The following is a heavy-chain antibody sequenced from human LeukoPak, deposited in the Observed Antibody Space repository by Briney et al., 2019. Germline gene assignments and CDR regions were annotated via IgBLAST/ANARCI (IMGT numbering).Heavy chain of an antibody. J-gene: IGHJ4*02. CDR2: FSGSGGNT. D-gene: IGHD6-19*01. CDR3: AKSDSSGWSYYFDY. V-gene: IGHV3-23*01. Sequence: PGGSLRLSCAASGFTFSSFAMSWVRQAPGKGLEWVSSFSGSGGNTYYADSVKGRFTISRDNAKNSLYLQMNSLRAEDMALYYCAKSDSSGWSYYFDYWGQGTLVTVSS. CDR1: GFTFSSFA.